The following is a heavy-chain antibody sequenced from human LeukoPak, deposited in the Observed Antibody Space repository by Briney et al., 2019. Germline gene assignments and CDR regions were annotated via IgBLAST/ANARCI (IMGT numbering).Heavy chain of an antibody. CDR2: ISGSGDRI. D-gene: IGHD6-19*01. CDR3: AKDPYSTGLYQGYYFDY. CDR1: GFTFSTYA. J-gene: IGHJ4*02. V-gene: IGHV3-23*01. Sequence: GGSLRLSCAASGFTFSTYAMSWVRQAPGKGLEWVSGISGSGDRIYYADSVKGRFSISRDNSKNTLHLQMNSLRDGDTAVYYCAKDPYSTGLYQGYYFDYWGQGTLVTVSS.